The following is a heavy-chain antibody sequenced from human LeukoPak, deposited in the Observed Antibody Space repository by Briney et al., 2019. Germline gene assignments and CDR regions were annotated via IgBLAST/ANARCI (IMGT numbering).Heavy chain of an antibody. CDR3: RGGGTKKRLYCSSTSCHEADAFDI. D-gene: IGHD2-2*01. CDR1: GGSISSGSDY. J-gene: IGHJ3*02. Sequence: SETLSLTCTVSGGSISSGSDYWSWIRQPPGKGLEWIGYIYYSGSTNYNPSLKSRVTISVDTSKNQFSLKLSSVTAADTAVYYWRGGGTKKRLYCSSTSCHEADAFDIWGQGTMVTVSS. CDR2: IYYSGST. V-gene: IGHV4-61*01.